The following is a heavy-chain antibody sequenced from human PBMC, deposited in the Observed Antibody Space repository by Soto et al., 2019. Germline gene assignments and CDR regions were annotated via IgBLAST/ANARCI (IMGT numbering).Heavy chain of an antibody. V-gene: IGHV3-48*02. D-gene: IGHD1-1*01. Sequence: EVQLVESGGALVQPGGSLRLSCTASGFTFSSFSMNWVRQAPGRGLEWVSYISLSSSSISYADSVKGRLTTSRDNAKNSMYLQRNRLRDDDTAVYYCARGGWHDPFDKWGQGTLVTVSS. CDR3: ARGGWHDPFDK. J-gene: IGHJ4*02. CDR1: GFTFSSFS. CDR2: ISLSSSSI.